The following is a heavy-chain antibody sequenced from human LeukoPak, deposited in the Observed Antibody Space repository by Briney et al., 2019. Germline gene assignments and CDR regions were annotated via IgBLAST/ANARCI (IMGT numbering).Heavy chain of an antibody. CDR2: IIPILGIA. V-gene: IGHV1-69*04. Sequence: GYSVNLSCKASGGTFSSYAISWVRQAPGQGLEWMGRIIPILGIANYAQKFQGRVTITADKSTSTAYMELSSLRSEDTAVYYCARDRNYDFWSGYPGNGMDVWGQGTTVTVSS. J-gene: IGHJ6*02. D-gene: IGHD3-3*01. CDR1: GGTFSSYA. CDR3: ARDRNYDFWSGYPGNGMDV.